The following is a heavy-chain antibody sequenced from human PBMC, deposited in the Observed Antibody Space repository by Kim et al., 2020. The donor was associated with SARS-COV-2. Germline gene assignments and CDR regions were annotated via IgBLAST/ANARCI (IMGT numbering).Heavy chain of an antibody. CDR1: GFTFSSYA. D-gene: IGHD5-18*01. CDR2: ISYDGSNK. CDR3: ARDFHPSDYSYGFNYYGMDV. V-gene: IGHV3-30*04. J-gene: IGHJ6*02. Sequence: GGSLRLSCAASGFTFSSYAMHWVRQAPGKGLEWVAVISYDGSNKYYADSVKGRFTISRDNSKNTLYLQMNSLRAEDTAVYYCARDFHPSDYSYGFNYYGMDVWGQGTTVTVSS.